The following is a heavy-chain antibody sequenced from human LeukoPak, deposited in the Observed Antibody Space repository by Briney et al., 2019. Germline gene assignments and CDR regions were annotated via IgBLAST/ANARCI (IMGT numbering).Heavy chain of an antibody. CDR1: GGSISSHY. D-gene: IGHD3-22*01. Sequence: SETLSLTCIVSGGSISSHYWSWIRQPPEKGLEWIGRVYINGVTHYDPSLKSRVTISLDTSKNQFSLRLISVTAADTAVYYCARMSASSGFWGQGTQVIVSS. J-gene: IGHJ4*02. CDR2: VYINGVT. V-gene: IGHV4-4*08. CDR3: ARMSASSGF.